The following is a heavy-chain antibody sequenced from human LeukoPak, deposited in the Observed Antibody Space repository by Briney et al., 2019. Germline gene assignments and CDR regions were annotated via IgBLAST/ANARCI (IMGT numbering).Heavy chain of an antibody. Sequence: GGFLRLSCAASGFTFSSYSMSWVRQAPGKGLEWVSSISASPFSTYYADSVKGRFTISRDNSRNTLYLQMNTLRAEDTAVYYCARAEIWGQGTLVTVSS. CDR2: ISASPFST. CDR3: ARAEI. J-gene: IGHJ4*02. CDR1: GFTFSSYS. V-gene: IGHV3-23*01.